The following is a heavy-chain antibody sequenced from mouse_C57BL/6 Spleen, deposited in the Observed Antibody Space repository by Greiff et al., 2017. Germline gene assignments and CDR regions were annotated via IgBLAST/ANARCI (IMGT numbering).Heavy chain of an antibody. V-gene: IGHV3-5*01. CDR3: ARENSYYAMDY. J-gene: IGHJ4*01. Sequence: DVKLQESGPGLVKPSQTVFLTCTVTGISITTGNYRWSWIRQFPGNKLEWIGYIYYSGTITYNPSLTSRTTITRDTPKNQFFLEMNSLTAEDTATYYCARENSYYAMDYWGQGTSVTVSS. CDR2: IYYSGTI. CDR1: GISITTGNYR.